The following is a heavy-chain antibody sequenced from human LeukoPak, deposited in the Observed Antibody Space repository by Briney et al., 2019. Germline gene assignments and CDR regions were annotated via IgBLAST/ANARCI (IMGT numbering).Heavy chain of an antibody. Sequence: PSETLSLTCTVSGYSISSGYYWGWIRQPPGKGLEWSGSIYHSGSTYYNPSLKSRVTISVDTSNNQFSLKLSSVTAADTAVYYCARVGSLSSSWAFFDYWGQGTLVTLSS. J-gene: IGHJ4*02. CDR3: ARVGSLSSSWAFFDY. CDR2: IYHSGST. D-gene: IGHD6-13*01. V-gene: IGHV4-38-2*02. CDR1: GYSISSGYY.